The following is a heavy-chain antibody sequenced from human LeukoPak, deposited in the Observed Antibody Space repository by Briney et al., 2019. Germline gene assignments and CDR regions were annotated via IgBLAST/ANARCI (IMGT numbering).Heavy chain of an antibody. CDR2: ISSSSSYI. CDR1: GFIFSTYN. Sequence: PGGSLRLSCAASGFIFSTYNMNWVRQAPGKGLEWVSSISSSSSYIYYADSVKGRFTISRDNAKNSLYLQMNILRAEDTALYYCAKAGYQLLTPFDYWGQGTLVTVSS. J-gene: IGHJ4*02. CDR3: AKAGYQLLTPFDY. V-gene: IGHV3-21*04. D-gene: IGHD2-2*01.